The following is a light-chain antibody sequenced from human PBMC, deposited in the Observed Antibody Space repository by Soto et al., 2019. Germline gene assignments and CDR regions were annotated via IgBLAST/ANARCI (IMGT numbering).Light chain of an antibody. CDR3: QQYGSSPT. Sequence: EIGLTQSPGNLALSPGERATLSCRASPSVCSSYLAWYQQKPGQAPRLLIYGASSRATGIPDRFSGSGSGTDFTLTISRLEPEDFAVYYCQQYGSSPTFGGGTKVEIK. CDR2: GAS. V-gene: IGKV3-20*01. J-gene: IGKJ4*01. CDR1: PSVCSSY.